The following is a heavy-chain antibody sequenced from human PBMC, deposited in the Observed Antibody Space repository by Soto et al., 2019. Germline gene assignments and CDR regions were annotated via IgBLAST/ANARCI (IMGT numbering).Heavy chain of an antibody. J-gene: IGHJ4*02. CDR1: GGSVSSGSYY. Sequence: SETLSLTCTVSGGSVSSGSYYWSWIRQPPGKGLEWIGYIYYSGSTNYNPSLKSRVTISVDTSRNQFSLKLSSVTAADTAVYYCARVSVVVAATRFDYWGQGTLVTVSS. V-gene: IGHV4-61*01. D-gene: IGHD2-15*01. CDR3: ARVSVVVAATRFDY. CDR2: IYYSGST.